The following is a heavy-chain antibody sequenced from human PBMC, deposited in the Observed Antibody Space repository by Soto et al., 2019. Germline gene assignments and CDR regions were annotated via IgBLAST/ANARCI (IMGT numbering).Heavy chain of an antibody. Sequence: QVQLVQSGAEVKKPGASVRVSCKASGYTFTSYHIAWVRQAPGQGLEWMGSFSGYDGDTNYAQSFQGRVTMTTDPATNPAYMELRSRRTDDTATYFCAKAVIEATTASRGTAFDYWGQGTLVTVSS. V-gene: IGHV1-18*01. D-gene: IGHD3-16*02. CDR1: GYTFTSYH. CDR2: FSGYDGDT. CDR3: AKAVIEATTASRGTAFDY. J-gene: IGHJ4*02.